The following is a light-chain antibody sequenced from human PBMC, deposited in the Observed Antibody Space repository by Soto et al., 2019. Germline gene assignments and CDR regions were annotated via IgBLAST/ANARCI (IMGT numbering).Light chain of an antibody. CDR2: DAS. J-gene: IGKJ1*01. CDR3: QQRSDWLRT. V-gene: IGKV3-11*01. CDR1: QSISSY. Sequence: EIVLTQSPATLSLSPGERATLSCRASQSISSYLAWYQQKPGQAPRLLIHDASNRATGIPAGFSGSGSGTDFTLSICGLEPEEFAVCSWQQRSDWLRTFGQGTKVEIK.